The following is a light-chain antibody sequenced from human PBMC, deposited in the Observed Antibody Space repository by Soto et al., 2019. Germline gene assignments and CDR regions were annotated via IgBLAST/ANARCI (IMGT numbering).Light chain of an antibody. CDR1: RIISDW. CDR3: LQYESYSWA. V-gene: IGKV1-5*01. Sequence: DIQMTQSPSALSASVGDSVTINCRASRIISDWLAWYQQKPGKAPKLLIFDASSLQSGVPSRFSGSGSGTEFTLTISALQPDDFATYYCLQYESYSWAFGQGTKV. CDR2: DAS. J-gene: IGKJ1*01.